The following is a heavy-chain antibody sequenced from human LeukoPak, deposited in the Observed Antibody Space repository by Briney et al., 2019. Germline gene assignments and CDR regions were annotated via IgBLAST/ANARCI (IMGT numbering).Heavy chain of an antibody. Sequence: GGSLRLSCAASGFTFDDYAMHWVRQAPGKGLEWVSGISWHSENIGYADSVKGRFAISRDNAKNSLYPQMNSLRAEDTALYYCVKDVCSSIDECNSVARTFEYYFDYWGQGALVTVSS. J-gene: IGHJ4*02. CDR1: GFTFDDYA. CDR2: ISWHSENI. V-gene: IGHV3-9*01. D-gene: IGHD6-19*01. CDR3: VKDVCSSIDECNSVARTFEYYFDY.